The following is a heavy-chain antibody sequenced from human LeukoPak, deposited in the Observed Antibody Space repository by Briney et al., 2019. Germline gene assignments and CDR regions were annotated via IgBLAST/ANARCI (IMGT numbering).Heavy chain of an antibody. CDR2: IYLGGTT. J-gene: IGHJ6*02. CDR1: GGSISNKY. CDR3: ASGPSYYDIWTNVWYFGINV. Sequence: PSATLSLTRTLSGGSISNKYCSSTRQQAGGWLEWIAYIYLGGTTNYNPSLMSGVTISVNTSKNQFSLRLSSVTAADTAVYYCASGPSYYDIWTNVWYFGINVWGQGTTVSVSS. V-gene: IGHV4-59*07. D-gene: IGHD3-9*01.